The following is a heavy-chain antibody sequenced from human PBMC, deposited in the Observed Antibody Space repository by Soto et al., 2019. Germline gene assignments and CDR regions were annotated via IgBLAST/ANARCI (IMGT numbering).Heavy chain of an antibody. D-gene: IGHD1-26*01. CDR1: GFTFSSYA. V-gene: IGHV3-23*01. J-gene: IGHJ4*02. CDR2: IRGGGNSP. Sequence: GGSLRLSCVASGFTFSSYAMSWVRQAPGKGLELVSDIRGGGNSPYYADSVKGRFTISRDNSKNTLYLQMNSMRAEDTAVYYCAKLYVGFSYTWPFDFWCQGPLVTVYS. CDR3: AKLYVGFSYTWPFDF.